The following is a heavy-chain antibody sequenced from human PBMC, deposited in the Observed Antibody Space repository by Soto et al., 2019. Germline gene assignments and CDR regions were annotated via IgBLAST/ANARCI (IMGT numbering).Heavy chain of an antibody. D-gene: IGHD6-19*01. J-gene: IGHJ4*02. Sequence: SETLSLTCAVYGGSFSGYYWSWFRQPPGKGLEWIGEINHSGSTNYDPSLKSRVTISVDTSKNQFSLKLSSVTAADTAVYYCARGRTVAGSYWGQGTLVTVSS. CDR2: INHSGST. V-gene: IGHV4-34*01. CDR1: GGSFSGYY. CDR3: ARGRTVAGSY.